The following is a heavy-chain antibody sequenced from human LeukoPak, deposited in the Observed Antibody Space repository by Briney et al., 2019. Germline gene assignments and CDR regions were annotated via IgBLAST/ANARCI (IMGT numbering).Heavy chain of an antibody. J-gene: IGHJ5*02. CDR3: AREMEGEYGSGTFYDL. CDR1: EFVLNDYY. Sequence: PGGSLRLSCAASEFVLNDYYMSWVRQAPGKGLEGVWYISDSGTTTYYADSVKGRFTISGENAKNSLYLQMNSLRAEDTAVYYCAREMEGEYGSGTFYDLWGQGNMVTVSS. CDR2: ISDSGTTT. V-gene: IGHV3-11*01. D-gene: IGHD3-10*01.